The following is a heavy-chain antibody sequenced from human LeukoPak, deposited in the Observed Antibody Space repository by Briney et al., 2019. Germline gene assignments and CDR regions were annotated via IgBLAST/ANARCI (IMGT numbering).Heavy chain of an antibody. CDR3: AKAWYYYDSSGYYDYYYGMDV. CDR2: ISGSGGST. J-gene: IGHJ6*02. V-gene: IGHV3-23*01. CDR1: GFTFSSYA. D-gene: IGHD3-22*01. Sequence: GSLRLSCAASGFTFSSYAMSWVRQAPGKGLEWVSAISGSGGSTYYADSVKGRFTISRDNSKNTLYLQMNSLRAEDTAVYYCAKAWYYYDSSGYYDYYYGMDVWGQGTTVTVSS.